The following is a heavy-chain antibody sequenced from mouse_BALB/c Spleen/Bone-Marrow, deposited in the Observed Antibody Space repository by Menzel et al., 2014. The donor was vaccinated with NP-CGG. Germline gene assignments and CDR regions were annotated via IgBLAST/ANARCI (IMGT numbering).Heavy chain of an antibody. D-gene: IGHD2-14*01. J-gene: IGHJ1*01. CDR2: IDPANGNT. Sequence: VHVKQSEAELVKPGASVKLSCTASGFNIKDTYMHWVKQRPEQGLEWIGRIDPANGNTKYDPKFQGKATITADTSSNTAYLQLSSLTSEDTAVYYCASYRYAWYFDVWGAGTTVTVSS. CDR1: GFNIKDTY. CDR3: ASYRYAWYFDV. V-gene: IGHV14-3*02.